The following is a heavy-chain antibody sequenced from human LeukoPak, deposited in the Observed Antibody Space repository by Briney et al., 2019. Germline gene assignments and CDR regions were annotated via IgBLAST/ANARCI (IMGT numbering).Heavy chain of an antibody. Sequence: GGSLRLSCAASGFTFSSYSMNWVRQAPGKGLEWVSSISSSSSYIYYADSVKGRFTISRDNAKNSLYLQMNSLRAEDTAVCYCASSPDWIYLPGYWGQGTLVTVSS. CDR1: GFTFSSYS. CDR2: ISSSSSYI. D-gene: IGHD1-7*01. V-gene: IGHV3-21*01. CDR3: ASSPDWIYLPGY. J-gene: IGHJ4*02.